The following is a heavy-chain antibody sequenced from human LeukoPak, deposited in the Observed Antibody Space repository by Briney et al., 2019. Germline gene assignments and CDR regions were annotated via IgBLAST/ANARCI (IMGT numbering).Heavy chain of an antibody. V-gene: IGHV4-38-2*01. CDR2: IYHSGST. J-gene: IGHJ4*02. D-gene: IGHD6-19*01. Sequence: PSETLSLTCAVSGYSISSGYYWGWIRQPPGKGLEWIGSIYHSGSTYYNPSLKSRVTISVDTSKNQFSLKLSSVTAADTAVYYCATRAVAGEYHFDYWGQGTLVTVSS. CDR1: GYSISSGYY. CDR3: ATRAVAGEYHFDY.